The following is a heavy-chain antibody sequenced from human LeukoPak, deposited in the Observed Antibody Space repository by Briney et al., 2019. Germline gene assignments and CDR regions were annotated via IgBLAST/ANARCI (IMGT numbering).Heavy chain of an antibody. Sequence: GGSLRLSCAASGFTFSSYEMNWVRQAPGKGLEWVSYISSSGSTIYYADSVKGRFTISRDNAKNSLYLQMNSLRAEDTAVYYCARPKGSGWYPKPFDYWGQGTLVTVSS. V-gene: IGHV3-48*03. J-gene: IGHJ4*02. D-gene: IGHD6-19*01. CDR3: ARPKGSGWYPKPFDY. CDR1: GFTFSSYE. CDR2: ISSSGSTI.